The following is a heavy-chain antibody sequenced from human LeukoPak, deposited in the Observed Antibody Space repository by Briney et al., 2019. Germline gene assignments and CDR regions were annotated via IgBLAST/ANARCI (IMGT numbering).Heavy chain of an antibody. CDR1: GYTFTSYG. D-gene: IGHD2-2*01. V-gene: IGHV1-18*01. Sequence: ASVKVSCKASGYTFTSYGISWVRQAPGQGLEWMGWISAYNGNTNYAQKLQGRVTMTTDTSTSTAYMELRSLRSDDTAVYYCAGGYCSSTSCYGEAFDIWGQGTMVTVSS. CDR2: ISAYNGNT. J-gene: IGHJ3*02. CDR3: AGGYCSSTSCYGEAFDI.